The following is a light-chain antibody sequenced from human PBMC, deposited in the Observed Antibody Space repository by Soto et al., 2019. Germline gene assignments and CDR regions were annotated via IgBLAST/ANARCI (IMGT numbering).Light chain of an antibody. CDR1: SSNIGSNT. CDR3: AAWDDSLNGLDV. CDR2: SNN. J-gene: IGLJ1*01. Sequence: QSVLTQPPSASGTPGQRVTISCSGSSSNIGSNTVNWYQQLPGTAPKLLIYSNNQRPSGVPDLFSGSKSGTSASLAISWLQSEDEADYYCAAWDDSLNGLDVFGTGTKLTVL. V-gene: IGLV1-44*01.